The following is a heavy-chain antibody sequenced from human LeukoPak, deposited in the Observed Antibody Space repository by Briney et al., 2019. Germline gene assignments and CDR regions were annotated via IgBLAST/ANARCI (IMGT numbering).Heavy chain of an antibody. CDR2: IYSGSST. Sequence: PGGSLRLSCAASGFTVSSNYMSWVRQAPGKGLEWVSVIYSGSSTYYADSVRGRFTISRDNSKNTLYLQMNSLPPEDTARYYCARGLRFLEWFYWGQGTLVTVSS. V-gene: IGHV3-66*02. D-gene: IGHD3-3*01. J-gene: IGHJ4*02. CDR3: ARGLRFLEWFY. CDR1: GFTVSSNY.